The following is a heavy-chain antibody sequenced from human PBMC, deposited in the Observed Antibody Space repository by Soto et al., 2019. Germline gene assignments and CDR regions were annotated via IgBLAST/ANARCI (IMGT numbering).Heavy chain of an antibody. V-gene: IGHV3-23*01. D-gene: IGHD5-12*01. CDR1: GFTFSSYA. J-gene: IGHJ6*02. CDR3: AKSPGGLDGYNSDYYGMDV. CDR2: ISGSGTGGRT. Sequence: EVQLLESGGGLVQPGGSLRLSCAASGFTFSSYAMSWVRQAPGKGLEWVSAISGSGTGGRTYYTDSVKGRFTISRDNSKNTVYLQMNSLRADDTAAYYCAKSPGGLDGYNSDYYGMDVWGQGTTVTVSS.